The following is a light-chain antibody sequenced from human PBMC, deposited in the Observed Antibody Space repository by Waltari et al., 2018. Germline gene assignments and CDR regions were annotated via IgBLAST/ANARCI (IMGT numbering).Light chain of an antibody. CDR1: QSLLHSNGYNY. Sequence: QSLLHSNGYNYLDLYLQKPGQSPQLLIYLGSNGDSGVPDRFRGSGSGTDFTLRISRVEAKDVGVYCCMQALQNPWTFGQGTKVEIK. CDR2: LGS. V-gene: IGKV2-28*01. J-gene: IGKJ1*01. CDR3: MQALQNPWT.